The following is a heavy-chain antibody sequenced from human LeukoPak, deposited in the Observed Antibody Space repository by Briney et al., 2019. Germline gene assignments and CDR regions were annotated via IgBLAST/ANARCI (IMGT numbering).Heavy chain of an antibody. CDR3: ARDYYDSSGYFDAFDI. CDR1: GGSISSGSYY. D-gene: IGHD3-22*01. V-gene: IGHV4-61*02. CDR2: IYTSGST. J-gene: IGHJ3*02. Sequence: PSETLSLTRTVSGGSISSGSYYWSWIRQPAGKGLEWIGRIYTSGSTNYNPSLKSRVTISVDTSKNQFSLKLSSVTAADTAVYYCARDYYDSSGYFDAFDIWGQGTMVTVSS.